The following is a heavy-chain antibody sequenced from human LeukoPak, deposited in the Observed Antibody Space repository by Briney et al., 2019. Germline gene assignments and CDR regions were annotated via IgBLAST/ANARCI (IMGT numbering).Heavy chain of an antibody. CDR1: GYTFTGYY. Sequence: ASVKVSCKTSGYTFTGYYMHRVRQAPGQGLEWMGWINPNTGGTNYAQKFQGRVTMTSDTSISTAYMELSSLKSDDTAMYYCARAPMILVIFPPRLDFWGQGTLVTVSS. J-gene: IGHJ4*02. CDR3: ARAPMILVIFPPRLDF. CDR2: INPNTGGT. D-gene: IGHD3-22*01. V-gene: IGHV1-2*02.